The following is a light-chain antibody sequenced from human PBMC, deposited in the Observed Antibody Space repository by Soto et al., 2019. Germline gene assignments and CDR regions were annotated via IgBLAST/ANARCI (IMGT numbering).Light chain of an antibody. Sequence: QAVVTQPASVSGSPGQSITISCTGTSSDVGGYNYVSWYQQHPGKAPKLMIYEVSNRPSGVSNRCSGSKSGNTASLTISGLQADDEADYYCSSYTSSSTDVVFGGGTKLTVL. CDR3: SSYTSSSTDVV. CDR1: SSDVGGYNY. J-gene: IGLJ2*01. V-gene: IGLV2-14*01. CDR2: EVS.